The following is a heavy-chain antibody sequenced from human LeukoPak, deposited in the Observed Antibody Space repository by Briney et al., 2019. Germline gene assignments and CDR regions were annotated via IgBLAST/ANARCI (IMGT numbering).Heavy chain of an antibody. D-gene: IGHD1-14*01. Sequence: SETLSLTCAVFAGSFSNYYWSWIRQSPGKGLGWIGEINRYGGTNYNPSLKSRVTISIDTSKMQFSLRLSSMTAADTAVYFCAGPRIGSSAFDIWGQGTLVTVSS. CDR1: AGSFSNYY. V-gene: IGHV4-34*01. CDR3: AGPRIGSSAFDI. CDR2: INRYGGT. J-gene: IGHJ3*02.